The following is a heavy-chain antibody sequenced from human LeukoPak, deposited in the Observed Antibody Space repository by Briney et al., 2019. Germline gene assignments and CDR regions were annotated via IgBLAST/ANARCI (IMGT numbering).Heavy chain of an antibody. CDR2: IYYSGST. CDR1: GGSISPYY. CDR3: ARSSGYRDRLRAFDAFDI. V-gene: IGHV4-59*08. Sequence: SETLSLTCTVSGGSISPYYWSWIRQPPGKGLEWIGYIYYSGSTNYNPSLKSRVTISLDTSKNQFSLKLSSVTAADTAVYYCARSSGYRDRLRAFDAFDIWGQGTMVTVSS. J-gene: IGHJ3*02. D-gene: IGHD6-25*01.